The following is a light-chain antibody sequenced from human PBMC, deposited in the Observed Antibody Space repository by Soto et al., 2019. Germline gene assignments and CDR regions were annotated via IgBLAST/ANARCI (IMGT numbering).Light chain of an antibody. Sequence: EIVMTQSPATLSVSPGEGVTLSCRASQSVSSNLAWYQQIPGQAPRLLIYGASTWATGIPARFSGSGSGTEFTLTISSLQVEDFAVYYCQQYNSWPPLTFGGGTKVEIK. J-gene: IGKJ4*01. V-gene: IGKV3-15*01. CDR1: QSVSSN. CDR3: QQYNSWPPLT. CDR2: GAS.